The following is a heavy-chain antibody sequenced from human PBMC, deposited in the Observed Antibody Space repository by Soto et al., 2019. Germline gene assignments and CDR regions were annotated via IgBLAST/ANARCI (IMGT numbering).Heavy chain of an antibody. CDR3: ARTRMIESWIDS. J-gene: IGHJ4*02. V-gene: IGHV4-59*01. CDR2: VYYTGST. CDR1: GRSISSYY. D-gene: IGHD3-16*01. Sequence: TETLSLTCNVSGRSISSYYWSWIRQPTGKGLEWLGYVYYTGSTLYNPSLQSRVTIPVAMSKKEFSLRLSSVIAADTAVYYRARTRMIESWIDSWGQVTPVSVS.